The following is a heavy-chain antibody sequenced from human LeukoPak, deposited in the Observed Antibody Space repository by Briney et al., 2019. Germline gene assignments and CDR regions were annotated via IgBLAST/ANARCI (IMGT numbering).Heavy chain of an antibody. Sequence: PSETLSLTCTVSGDSINSGSYYWVWIRQPPGKGLEWIGSIYYSGSTSYNPSLKSRVTISVDTSKNQFSLDLSSVTAADTAVYYCARHGIVDSSRKYYFDYWGQGTLVTVSS. CDR2: IYYSGST. J-gene: IGHJ4*02. CDR3: ARHGIVDSSRKYYFDY. V-gene: IGHV4-39*01. CDR1: GDSINSGSYY. D-gene: IGHD6-13*01.